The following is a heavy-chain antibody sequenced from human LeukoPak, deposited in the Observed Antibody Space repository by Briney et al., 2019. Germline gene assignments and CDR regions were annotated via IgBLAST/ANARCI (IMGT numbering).Heavy chain of an antibody. Sequence: SETLSLTCTVSGTSTSSGYYYWNWLRPPAGKGLEWIGRIYSSGSTNYNPSLRSRVTISRDTSKNQFSLQLNSVTAADTAVYYCVRRGDVWGQGTMVTVSS. CDR2: IYSSGST. CDR1: GTSTSSGYYY. J-gene: IGHJ3*01. CDR3: VRRGDV. V-gene: IGHV4-61*02.